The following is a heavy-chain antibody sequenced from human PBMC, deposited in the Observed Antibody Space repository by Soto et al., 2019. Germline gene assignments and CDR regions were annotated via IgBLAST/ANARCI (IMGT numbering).Heavy chain of an antibody. CDR3: AKDKLSTQPSGYYCGMDV. CDR2: ISGSGGST. D-gene: IGHD2-15*01. V-gene: IGHV3-23*01. J-gene: IGHJ6*02. Sequence: RAAPGINLNNQWMSWGRQAPGKGPEWVSDISGSGGSTYYADSVKGRFTISRDNSKNTLYLQMNSLRAEDTAVYYCAKDKLSTQPSGYYCGMDVWGQGTMVSVS. CDR1: GINLNNQW.